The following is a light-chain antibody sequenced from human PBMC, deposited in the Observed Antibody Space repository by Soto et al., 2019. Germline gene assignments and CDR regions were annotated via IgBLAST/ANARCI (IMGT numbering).Light chain of an antibody. Sequence: DIQMTQSPYSLSASVGDRVTITCRASQSISSYLNWYQQKPGKAPKLLIYAASSLQSGVPSRFSGSGSGTDFPLTISSLHPEDFATYYCQQSYSTPGTFGPGTNVDIK. V-gene: IGKV1-39*01. CDR2: AAS. CDR3: QQSYSTPGT. J-gene: IGKJ3*01. CDR1: QSISSY.